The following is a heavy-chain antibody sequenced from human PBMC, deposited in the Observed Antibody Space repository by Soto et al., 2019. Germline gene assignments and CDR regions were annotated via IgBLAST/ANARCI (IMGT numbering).Heavy chain of an antibody. CDR1: GFTFTNYG. CDR2: VSAYNGNT. V-gene: IGHV1-18*01. D-gene: IGHD3-22*01. Sequence: ASVKVSCKTSGFTFTNYGFSWVRQAPGQGLEWLGWVSAYNGNTNYAQKLQGRVTMTTDTSTSTAYMEVRSLRSDDTAVYYCARAAHYIYDSSGYYCLDYWGQGTLVTVSS. J-gene: IGHJ4*02. CDR3: ARAAHYIYDSSGYYCLDY.